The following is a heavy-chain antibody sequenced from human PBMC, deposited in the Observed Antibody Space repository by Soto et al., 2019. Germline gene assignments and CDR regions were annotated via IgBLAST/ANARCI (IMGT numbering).Heavy chain of an antibody. CDR3: ARLRNYYDSSGYSYGVDFDY. Sequence: PSETLSLTCTVSGGSISSSSYYWGWIRQPPGKGLEWIGSIYYSGSTYYNPSLKSRVTISVDTSKNQFSLKLSSVTAADTAVYYCARLRNYYDSSGYSYGVDFDYWGQGTLVTV. D-gene: IGHD3-22*01. CDR2: IYYSGST. CDR1: GGSISSSSYY. V-gene: IGHV4-39*01. J-gene: IGHJ4*02.